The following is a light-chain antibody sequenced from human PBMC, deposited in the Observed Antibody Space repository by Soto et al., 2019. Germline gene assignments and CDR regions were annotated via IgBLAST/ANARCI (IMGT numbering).Light chain of an antibody. CDR3: QQYNSWLWT. CDR2: GAS. J-gene: IGKJ1*01. CDR1: QSVSSRN. Sequence: ENVLTQSPGTLSLSPGERATLSCRASQSVSSRNLAWYQQKPGQAPRLLISGASTRATGIPARFSGSGSGTEFTLIISSLQSEDSAVYYCQQYNSWLWTFGQGTKVDIK. V-gene: IGKV3D-15*01.